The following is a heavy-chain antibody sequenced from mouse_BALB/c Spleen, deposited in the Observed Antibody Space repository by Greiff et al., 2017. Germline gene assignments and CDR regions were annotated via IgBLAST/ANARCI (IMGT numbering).Heavy chain of an antibody. Sequence: EVQLQESGPGLVKPSQSLSLTCSVTGYSITSGYYWNWIRQFPGNKLEWMGYISYDGSNNYNPSLKNRISITRDTSKNQFFLKLNSVTTEDTATYYCAVHYYGSRPFAYWGQGTLVTVSA. CDR3: AVHYYGSRPFAY. CDR1: GYSITSGYY. V-gene: IGHV3-6*02. J-gene: IGHJ3*01. CDR2: ISYDGSN. D-gene: IGHD1-1*01.